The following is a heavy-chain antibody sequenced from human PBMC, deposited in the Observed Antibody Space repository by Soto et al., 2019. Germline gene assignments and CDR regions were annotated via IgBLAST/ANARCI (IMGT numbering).Heavy chain of an antibody. CDR1: GYTFTSYA. J-gene: IGHJ4*02. CDR3: PRSIEVVTAIDY. CDR2: INAGNGNT. D-gene: IGHD2-21*02. V-gene: IGHV1-3*05. Sequence: QVQLVQSGAEEKKPGASVKVSCKASGYTFTSYAMHWVRQAPGQRLEWMGWINAGNGNTKYSEKFQGRVTITRDTSESTAYRELSSLRYEDTAVYYCPRSIEVVTAIDYWGQGTLVTVSS.